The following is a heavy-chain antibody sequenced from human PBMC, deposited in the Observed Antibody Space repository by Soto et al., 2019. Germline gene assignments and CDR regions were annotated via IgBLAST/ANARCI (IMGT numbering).Heavy chain of an antibody. Sequence: ASVKVSCKASGYTFTSYAMHWVRQAPGQRLEWMGWINAGNGNTKYSQKFQGRVTITRDTSASTAYMELSSLRSEDTAVYYCAREGIAVAATLNDYWGQGTLVTVSS. J-gene: IGHJ4*02. CDR3: AREGIAVAATLNDY. CDR2: INAGNGNT. CDR1: GYTFTSYA. D-gene: IGHD6-19*01. V-gene: IGHV1-3*01.